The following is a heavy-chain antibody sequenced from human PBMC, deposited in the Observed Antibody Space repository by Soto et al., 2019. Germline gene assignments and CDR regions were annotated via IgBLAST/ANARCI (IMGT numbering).Heavy chain of an antibody. J-gene: IGHJ4*02. Sequence: QVQLVESGGGVVQPGRSLRLSCAASGFTFSSYGMHWVRQAPGKGLEWVAVISYDGSNKYYADSVKGRFTISRDNSKNTLYLQMNSLRAEDTAVYYCATFYYDSSGYQLYDYWGQGTLVTVSS. D-gene: IGHD3-22*01. V-gene: IGHV3-30*03. CDR3: ATFYYDSSGYQLYDY. CDR1: GFTFSSYG. CDR2: ISYDGSNK.